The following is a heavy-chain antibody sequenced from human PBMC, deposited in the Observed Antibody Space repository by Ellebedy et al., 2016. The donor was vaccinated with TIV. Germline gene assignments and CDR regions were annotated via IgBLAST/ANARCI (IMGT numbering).Heavy chain of an antibody. D-gene: IGHD2-15*01. V-gene: IGHV4-61*02. CDR2: IYASGST. J-gene: IGHJ6*03. Sequence: SETLSLXCTVSGDSISSGNYYWTWIRQPAGKGLEWIGRIYASGSTNYNPSLKSRLTLSVDTSKNQFSLRLSSVTAADTAIYYCANRYCSSSRCPAYHMDVWGKGTTVTVSS. CDR1: GDSISSGNYY. CDR3: ANRYCSSSRCPAYHMDV.